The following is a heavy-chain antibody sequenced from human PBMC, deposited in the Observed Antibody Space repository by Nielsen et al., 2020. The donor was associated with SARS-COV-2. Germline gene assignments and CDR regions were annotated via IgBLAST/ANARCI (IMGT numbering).Heavy chain of an antibody. J-gene: IGHJ4*02. Sequence: KISCKVSGYSFTNYWIGWVRQMPGKGLEWMGIIYPGDSDSKFSPSFQGQVTISVDNSISTAYLQWNSLKASDTAMYYCARRGYSYSFDYWGQGTLVTVSS. D-gene: IGHD5-12*01. V-gene: IGHV5-51*01. CDR2: IYPGDSDS. CDR3: ARRGYSYSFDY. CDR1: GYSFTNYW.